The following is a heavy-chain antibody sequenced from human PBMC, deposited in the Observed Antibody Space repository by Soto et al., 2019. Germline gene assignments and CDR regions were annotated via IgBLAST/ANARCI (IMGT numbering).Heavy chain of an antibody. CDR3: ARLAVKYRRGYSYGYFDY. V-gene: IGHV4-34*01. Sequence: QVQLQQWGAGLLKPSETLSLTCAGYGGSFSGYYWSWIRQPPGKGLEWIGEINNSGSTNYNPSLKSRVTISVDTSKNQFSLNLSSVTAADTAVYYCARLAVKYRRGYSYGYFDYWGQGTQVTVSS. J-gene: IGHJ4*02. CDR1: GGSFSGYY. CDR2: INNSGST. D-gene: IGHD5-18*01.